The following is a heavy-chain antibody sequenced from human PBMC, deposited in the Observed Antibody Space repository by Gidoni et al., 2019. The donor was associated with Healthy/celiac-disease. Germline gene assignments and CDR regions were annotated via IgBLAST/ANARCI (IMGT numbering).Heavy chain of an antibody. CDR3: ARDKGYYDSSGLKTYYYYYGMDV. D-gene: IGHD3-22*01. Sequence: EVQLVESGGGLVQPGGSLRLSCAASGFTFSSSWMRWVRQAPGKGLEWVANIKQDGSEKYYVDSVKGRFTISRDNAKNSLYLQMNSLRAEDTAVYYCARDKGYYDSSGLKTYYYYYGMDVWGQGTTVTVSS. CDR2: IKQDGSEK. V-gene: IGHV3-7*01. CDR1: GFTFSSSW. J-gene: IGHJ6*02.